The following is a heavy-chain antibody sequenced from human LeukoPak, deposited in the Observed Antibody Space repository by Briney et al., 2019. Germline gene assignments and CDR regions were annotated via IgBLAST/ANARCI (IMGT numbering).Heavy chain of an antibody. J-gene: IGHJ5*02. Sequence: GGSLRLSCAASGVTLRSDYMSWVRQAPGQGLEWVSVFYDAGSTYCADSLRGRFTISRDNSKNTLYLQMNSLRAEDTAVYYCARAAGAYDWFDPWGQGTLVTVSS. CDR3: ARAAGAYDWFDP. V-gene: IGHV3-53*01. CDR2: FYDAGST. D-gene: IGHD3-16*01. CDR1: GVTLRSDY.